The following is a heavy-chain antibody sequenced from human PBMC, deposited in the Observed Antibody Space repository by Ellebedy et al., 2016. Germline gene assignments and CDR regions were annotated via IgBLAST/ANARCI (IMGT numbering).Heavy chain of an antibody. CDR1: GGSINNYY. V-gene: IGHV4-59*01. CDR3: PRDLARYGMDV. CDR2: IYHIGNS. J-gene: IGHJ6*02. Sequence: SETLSLTSSVSGGSINNYYWTWTRQSPGQGLGWMGVIYHIGNSNIHPSLKSRFTRSLDTSKNQFSLNLSSVTAADTATYYCPRDLARYGMDVWGQGTTVTVSS.